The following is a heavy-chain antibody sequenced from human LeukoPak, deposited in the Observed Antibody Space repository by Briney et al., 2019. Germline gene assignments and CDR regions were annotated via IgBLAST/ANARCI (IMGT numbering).Heavy chain of an antibody. D-gene: IGHD3-9*01. CDR1: GFTFSSYE. Sequence: GGSLRLSCAASGFTFSSYEMNWVRQAPGKGLEWVSYISSSGSTIYYADSVKGRFTISRDNAKNSLYLQMNSLRAEDTAVYYCARAPPYDILTGYYILNYFDYWGQGTLVTVSS. V-gene: IGHV3-48*03. CDR2: ISSSGSTI. CDR3: ARAPPYDILTGYYILNYFDY. J-gene: IGHJ4*02.